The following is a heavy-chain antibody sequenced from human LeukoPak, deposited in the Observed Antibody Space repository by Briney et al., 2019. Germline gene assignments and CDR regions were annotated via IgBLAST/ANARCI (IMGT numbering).Heavy chain of an antibody. CDR3: AKAGCTTSICYANY. Sequence: PGGSLRLSCAASGFTFSSYAMHWVRQAPGRGLEWVSFITGDGGATYYADSVKGRFTISRDNSKTSLYLQMSSLRTEDTALYYCAKAGCTTSICYANYWGQGTLVTVSS. V-gene: IGHV3-43*02. CDR2: ITGDGGAT. J-gene: IGHJ4*02. CDR1: GFTFSSYA. D-gene: IGHD2-8*01.